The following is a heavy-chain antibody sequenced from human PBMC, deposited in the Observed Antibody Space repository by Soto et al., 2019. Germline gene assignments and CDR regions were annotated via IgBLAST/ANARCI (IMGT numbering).Heavy chain of an antibody. CDR3: AHRRNYDGSWTEGVFDY. V-gene: IGHV2-5*02. J-gene: IGHJ4*02. Sequence: QITLKESGPTLVKPTQTLTLTCTFSGFSLTSRPVGVGWVRQPPGKALEWLAFIYWDDDKRYSPSLRSTLTVTKDASKNQVVLTLTNMDPVDTATYYCAHRRNYDGSWTEGVFDYWGQGILVTVSS. CDR2: IYWDDDK. D-gene: IGHD3-16*01. CDR1: GFSLTSRPVG.